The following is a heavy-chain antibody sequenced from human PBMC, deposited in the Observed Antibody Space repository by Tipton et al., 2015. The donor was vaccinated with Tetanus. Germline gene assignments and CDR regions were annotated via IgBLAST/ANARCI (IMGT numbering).Heavy chain of an antibody. D-gene: IGHD3-22*01. J-gene: IGHJ6*02. CDR2: IKQDGSEK. CDR3: ARDSKRSDYYSYYYYYGMDV. CDR1: GFTFSSYW. V-gene: IGHV3-7*03. Sequence: GSLRLSCAASGFTFSSYWMSWVRQAPGKGLEWVANIKQDGSEKYYVDSVKGRFTISRDNAKNSLYLQMNSLRAEDTAVYYCARDSKRSDYYSYYYYYGMDVWGQGTTVTVSS.